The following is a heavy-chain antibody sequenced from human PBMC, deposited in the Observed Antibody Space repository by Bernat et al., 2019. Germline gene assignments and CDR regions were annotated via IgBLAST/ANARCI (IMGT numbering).Heavy chain of an antibody. CDR2: ISGSGNT. V-gene: IGHV3-23*04. D-gene: IGHD2-15*01. CDR1: GFTFSSYA. CDR3: AKISGGSYSDY. J-gene: IGHJ4*02. Sequence: EVQLVESGGGLVQPGGSLRLSCAASGFTFSSYAMTWVRQAPGKGLEWVSSISGSGNTYYADSVNGRFTTSRDNSKNTLYLQMNSLRAEDTAVYYCAKISGGSYSDYWGQGTLVTVSS.